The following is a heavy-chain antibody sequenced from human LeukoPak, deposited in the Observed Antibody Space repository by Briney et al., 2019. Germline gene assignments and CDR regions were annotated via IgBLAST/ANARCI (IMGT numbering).Heavy chain of an antibody. V-gene: IGHV3-23*01. CDR2: ISGSGGTT. CDR1: GSTFNNYA. CDR3: AKSSGYSDYAWFDP. J-gene: IGHJ5*02. Sequence: GGSLRLSCAASGSTFNNYAMNWVRQAPGKGLEWVSLISGSGGTTYYADSVKGRFTTSRDKSNNTLFLQMNSLRADDTALHYCAKSSGYSDYAWFDPWGQGTLVTVSS. D-gene: IGHD5-12*01.